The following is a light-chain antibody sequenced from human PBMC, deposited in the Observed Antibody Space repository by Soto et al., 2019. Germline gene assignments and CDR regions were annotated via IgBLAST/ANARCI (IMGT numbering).Light chain of an antibody. CDR3: MQARQTLTIT. J-gene: IGKJ5*01. CDR2: LRS. Sequence: DTVMTQFPLSLSVTPGESASISCRSSQSLLHSNGYDYLDWYLQRPGQSPQLLIYLRSERASGVPDRFRGSGSRTDFTREISRVEAAAVGIYCCMQARQTLTITFGQGTRREI. V-gene: IGKV2-28*01. CDR1: QSLLHSNGYDY.